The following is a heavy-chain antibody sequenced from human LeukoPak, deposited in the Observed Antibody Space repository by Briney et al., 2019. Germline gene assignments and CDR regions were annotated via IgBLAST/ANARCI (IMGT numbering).Heavy chain of an antibody. V-gene: IGHV3-30*18. J-gene: IGHJ4*02. Sequence: GRSLRLSCAASGFTFSSYGMHWVRQAPGKGLEWVAVISYDGSNKYYADPVKGRFTISRDNSKNTLYLQMNSLRAEDTAVYYCAKVAYCSGGSCYHFDYWGQGTLVTVSS. D-gene: IGHD2-15*01. CDR1: GFTFSSYG. CDR2: ISYDGSNK. CDR3: AKVAYCSGGSCYHFDY.